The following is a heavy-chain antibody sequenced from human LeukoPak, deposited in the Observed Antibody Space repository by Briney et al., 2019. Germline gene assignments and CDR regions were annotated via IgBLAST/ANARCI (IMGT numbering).Heavy chain of an antibody. CDR1: GGSVSSGSYY. V-gene: IGHV4-61*01. J-gene: IGHJ3*02. Sequence: PSETLSLTCTVSGGSVSSGSYYWNWIRQPPGKGLEWIGYIYYSGSTNYNPSLKSRVTISVDTSRNQFSLKLSSVTAADTAVYYCARDQGHLDGFDIWGQGTVVTVSS. CDR2: IYYSGST. CDR3: ARDQGHLDGFDI.